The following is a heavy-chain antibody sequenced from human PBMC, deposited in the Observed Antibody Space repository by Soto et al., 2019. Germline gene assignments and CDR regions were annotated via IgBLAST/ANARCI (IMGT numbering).Heavy chain of an antibody. V-gene: IGHV4-34*01. CDR1: GGSFSGYY. D-gene: IGHD5-18*01. J-gene: IGHJ5*02. Sequence: PSETLSLTCAVYGGSFSGYYWSWIRQPPGKGLEWIGEITHSGSTNYNPSLKSRVTISVDTSKNQFSLKVSSVTAADTAVYYCARGFSGRASNRYGTWGQGTLVTVSS. CDR2: ITHSGST. CDR3: ARGFSGRASNRYGT.